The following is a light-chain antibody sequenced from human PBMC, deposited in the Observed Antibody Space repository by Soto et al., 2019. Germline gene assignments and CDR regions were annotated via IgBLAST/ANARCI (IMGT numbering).Light chain of an antibody. Sequence: DIQMTQSPSALSASVGDRVTSTCRASQSITNYLNWYQHKPGQAPNLLIYAASTLQAGVPSRFRGSGSGTDFTLTISKVEPEDFAVYYCQQYGTPRSVTFGQGTRLEIK. CDR2: AAS. CDR3: QQYGTPRSVT. CDR1: QSITNY. V-gene: IGKV1-39*01. J-gene: IGKJ5*01.